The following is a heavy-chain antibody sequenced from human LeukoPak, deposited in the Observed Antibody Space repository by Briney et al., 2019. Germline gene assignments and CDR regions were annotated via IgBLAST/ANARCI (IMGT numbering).Heavy chain of an antibody. CDR3: ARMGSGYDLRY. J-gene: IGHJ4*02. D-gene: IGHD5-12*01. V-gene: IGHV3-23*01. CDR1: GITFSNYA. CDR2: IGYRGGSI. Sequence: GGSLRLSCAASGITFSNYAMSWVRQAPGKRLEWVSIIGYRGGSIYYAYSVKGRFTISRDNAKNSLYLQMNSLRAEDTAVYYCARMGSGYDLRYWGQGTLVTVSS.